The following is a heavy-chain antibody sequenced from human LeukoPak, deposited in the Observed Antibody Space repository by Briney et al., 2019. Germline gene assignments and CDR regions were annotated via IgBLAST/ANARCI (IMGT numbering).Heavy chain of an antibody. J-gene: IGHJ5*02. Sequence: PSETLSLTCTVSGGSISSSSSYWGWIRQPPGEDLEWIGNIYYSGSTSYNPSLKSRVTISVDTSKNQFSLKLSSVTAADTAVYYCARAVLVPAAMVHINWFDPWGQGTLVTVSS. V-gene: IGHV4-39*07. D-gene: IGHD2-2*01. CDR3: ARAVLVPAAMVHINWFDP. CDR2: IYYSGST. CDR1: GGSISSSSSY.